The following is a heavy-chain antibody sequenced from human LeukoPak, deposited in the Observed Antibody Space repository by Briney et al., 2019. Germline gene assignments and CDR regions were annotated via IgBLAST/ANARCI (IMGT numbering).Heavy chain of an antibody. CDR3: ARGAPKEIQLWLRLRGVAFDI. J-gene: IGHJ3*02. Sequence: SETLSLTCAVYGGSFSGYYWSWIRQPPGKGLEWIGEINHSGSTNYNPSLKSRVTISVDTSKNQFSLMLNSVTAADTAVYYCARGAPKEIQLWLRLRGVAFDIWGQGTMVIVSS. CDR1: GGSFSGYY. V-gene: IGHV4-34*01. CDR2: INHSGST. D-gene: IGHD5-18*01.